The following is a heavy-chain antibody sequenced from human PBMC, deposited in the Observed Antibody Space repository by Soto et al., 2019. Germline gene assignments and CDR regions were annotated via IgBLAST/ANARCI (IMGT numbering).Heavy chain of an antibody. CDR1: GGSISSYY. J-gene: IGHJ4*02. V-gene: IGHV4-59*01. Sequence: QVQLQESGPGLVKPSETLSLTCTVSGGSISSYYWSWIRQPPGKGLEWIGYIYYTGSTNYSPSLKGLVTISVDTSNNQFCRKLSSVTAADTAVYYCVRGARPIDYWGQGTMVTVSS. CDR3: VRGARPIDY. CDR2: IYYTGST. D-gene: IGHD6-25*01.